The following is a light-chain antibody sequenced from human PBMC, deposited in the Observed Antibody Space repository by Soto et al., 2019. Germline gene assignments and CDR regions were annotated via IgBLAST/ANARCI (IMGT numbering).Light chain of an antibody. CDR1: QGIRKA. CDR2: ASS. V-gene: IGKV1-6*01. Sequence: IQMTQSPSSLSASVGDRVTITCRASQGIRKALAWYQQRPGKAPNLLIYASSNLQSGVPSRFRGSGSGTDLTLRISSLQTVDFATYYCRQDYAYTRTFGHVTKVEI. CDR3: RQDYAYTRT. J-gene: IGKJ1*01.